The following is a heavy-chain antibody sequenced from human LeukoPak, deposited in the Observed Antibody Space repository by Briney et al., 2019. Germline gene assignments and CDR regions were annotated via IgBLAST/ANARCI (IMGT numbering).Heavy chain of an antibody. D-gene: IGHD6-19*01. CDR2: IHPNSGGT. V-gene: IGHV1-2*02. Sequence: ASVKLSCKASGYTFTGYYMHWVRQAPGQGLELMGWIHPNSGGTNYAQKFQRRVTMTTDTSISTAYTEMRSLMSDDPTVEYCARGGKSGWRTPNDDYWGQGTLVTVSS. CDR3: ARGGKSGWRTPNDDY. CDR1: GYTFTGYY. J-gene: IGHJ4*02.